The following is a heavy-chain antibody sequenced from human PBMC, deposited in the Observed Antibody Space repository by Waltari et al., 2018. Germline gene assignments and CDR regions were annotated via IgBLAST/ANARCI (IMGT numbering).Heavy chain of an antibody. CDR1: GFTLRSYW. CDR3: AREGSAIFNV. CDR2: IKYDGSEK. Sequence: QLVESGGGLVQPGGSLILSCAASGFTLRSYWMSWGRQAPGKGLEWVANIKYDGSEKYYVDSLKGRFTVSRDNAKNSLYLQMNSLRAEDTAMFFWAREGSAIFNVWGQGTLVTVSS. V-gene: IGHV3-7*01. D-gene: IGHD2-21*01. J-gene: IGHJ4*02.